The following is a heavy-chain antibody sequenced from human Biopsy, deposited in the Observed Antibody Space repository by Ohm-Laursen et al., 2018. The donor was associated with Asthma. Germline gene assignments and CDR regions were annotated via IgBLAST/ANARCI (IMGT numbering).Heavy chain of an antibody. CDR3: ARGDSSNWSHYYFDY. Sequence: GSLRLSCSASGFVVSRDYMFWVRQAPGKGLEWVSVIYSGGTSHTADSVRGRFTISRDYSKNTLYLQMHSLRAEDTAVYYCARGDSSNWSHYYFDYWGQGILVTVSS. CDR2: IYSGGTS. D-gene: IGHD3-22*01. J-gene: IGHJ4*02. V-gene: IGHV3-53*01. CDR1: GFVVSRDY.